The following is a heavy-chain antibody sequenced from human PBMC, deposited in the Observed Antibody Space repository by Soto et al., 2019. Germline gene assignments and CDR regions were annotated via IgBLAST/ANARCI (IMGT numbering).Heavy chain of an antibody. CDR3: ARSGYCISTSCYGFFDY. D-gene: IGHD2-2*01. V-gene: IGHV1-18*01. CDR2: ISAYNGNT. CDR1: GYTFTSYG. J-gene: IGHJ4*02. Sequence: ASVKVSCKASGYTFTSYGISWVRQAPGQGLEWMGWISAYNGNTNYAQKLQGRVTMTTDTSTSTAYMELRSLRSDDTAVYYCARSGYCISTSCYGFFDYWGQGTLVTVSS.